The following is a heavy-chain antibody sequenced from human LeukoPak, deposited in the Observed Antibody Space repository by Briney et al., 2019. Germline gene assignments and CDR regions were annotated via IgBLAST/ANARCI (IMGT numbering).Heavy chain of an antibody. J-gene: IGHJ4*02. D-gene: IGHD3-22*01. CDR3: ARVGYYDSSGPPMYFDY. V-gene: IGHV4-61*02. Sequence: SLTLSLTCTVSGGSISSGSYYWSWIRQPAGKGLEWIGRIYTSGSTNYNPSLKSRVTISVDTSKNQFSLKLSSVAAADTAVYYCARVGYYDSSGPPMYFDYWGQGTLVTVSS. CDR1: GGSISSGSYY. CDR2: IYTSGST.